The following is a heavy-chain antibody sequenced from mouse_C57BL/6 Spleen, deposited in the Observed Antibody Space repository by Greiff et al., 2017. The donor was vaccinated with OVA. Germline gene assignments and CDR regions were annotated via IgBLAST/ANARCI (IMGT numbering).Heavy chain of an antibody. J-gene: IGHJ2*01. V-gene: IGHV5-16*01. D-gene: IGHD1-1*01. Sequence: EVQLVESEGGLVQPGSSMKLSCTASGFTFSDYYLAWVRQVPEKGLEWVANINYDGSSTYYLDSLKSRFIISRDNAKNILYLQTSSLKSEDTATYYGARDATYSSSYLDYFYCWGQGTTLTVSS. CDR2: INYDGSST. CDR1: GFTFSDYY. CDR3: ARDATYSSSYLDYFYC.